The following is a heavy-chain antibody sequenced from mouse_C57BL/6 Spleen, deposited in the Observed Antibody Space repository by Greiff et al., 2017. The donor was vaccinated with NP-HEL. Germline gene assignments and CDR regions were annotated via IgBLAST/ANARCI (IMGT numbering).Heavy chain of an antibody. Sequence: EVKLVESGGGLVKPGGSLKLSCAASGFTFSDYGMHWVRQAPEKGLEWVAYISSGSSTIYYADTVKGRFTISRDNAKNTLFLHMTSLRSEDTAMYYCAGGGFDVWGTGTTVTVSS. V-gene: IGHV5-17*01. CDR3: AGGGFDV. CDR1: GFTFSDYG. J-gene: IGHJ1*03. CDR2: ISSGSSTI.